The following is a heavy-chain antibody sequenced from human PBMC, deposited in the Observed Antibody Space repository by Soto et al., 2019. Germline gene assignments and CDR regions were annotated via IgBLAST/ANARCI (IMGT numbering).Heavy chain of an antibody. V-gene: IGHV4-39*01. CDR2: IYYSGNT. CDR1: GDSISSSSSY. CDR3: ARLSMIRGVLRWFDP. J-gene: IGHJ5*02. Sequence: SETLSLTCTVSGDSISSSSSYWGWIRQPPGKGLEWIASIYYSGNTYYNPSLKSRVTMSVDSSKNQFSLKVSSVTAADTAVYYCARLSMIRGVLRWFDPWGQGTLVTVS. D-gene: IGHD3-10*01.